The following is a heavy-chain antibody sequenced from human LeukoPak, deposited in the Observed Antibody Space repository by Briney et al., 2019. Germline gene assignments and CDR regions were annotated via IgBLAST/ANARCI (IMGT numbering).Heavy chain of an antibody. D-gene: IGHD4-17*01. CDR3: ATGPPLTTYNWFDT. Sequence: ASVKVSCKVSGYTLTELSMHWVRQAPGKGLEWMGGFDPEDGETIYAQKFQGRVTMTEDTSTDTAYMELSSLRSEDTAVYYCATGPPLTTYNWFDTWGQGTLVTVFS. CDR1: GYTLTELS. V-gene: IGHV1-24*01. J-gene: IGHJ5*02. CDR2: FDPEDGET.